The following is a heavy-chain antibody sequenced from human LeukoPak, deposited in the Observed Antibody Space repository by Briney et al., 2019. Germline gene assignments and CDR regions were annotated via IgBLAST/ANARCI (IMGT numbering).Heavy chain of an antibody. D-gene: IGHD3-3*01. Sequence: PSETLSLTCAVYGGSFSGYYWSWIRQPPGKGLEWIGEINHSGSTNYNPSLKSRVTISVDTSKNQFSLKLSSVTAADTAVYYCARGPRVMEWSRFDPWGQGTLVTVSS. CDR3: ARGPRVMEWSRFDP. J-gene: IGHJ5*02. CDR2: INHSGST. CDR1: GGSFSGYY. V-gene: IGHV4-34*01.